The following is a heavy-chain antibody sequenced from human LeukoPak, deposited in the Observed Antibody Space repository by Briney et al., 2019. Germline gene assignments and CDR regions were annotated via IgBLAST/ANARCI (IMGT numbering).Heavy chain of an antibody. CDR1: GFTFSSYA. Sequence: GGSLRLSCAASGFTFSSYAMSWVRQAPGKGLEWVSAISGSGGSTYYADSVKGRFTISRDNAKNSLYLQMNSLRVEDTAVYYCAKEGRSLQTYWGQGTLVTVSS. J-gene: IGHJ4*02. D-gene: IGHD5-24*01. CDR2: ISGSGGST. V-gene: IGHV3-23*01. CDR3: AKEGRSLQTY.